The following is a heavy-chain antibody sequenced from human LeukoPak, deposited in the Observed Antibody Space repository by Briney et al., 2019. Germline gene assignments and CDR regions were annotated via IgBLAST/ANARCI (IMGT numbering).Heavy chain of an antibody. CDR1: RGSISTYY. Sequence: SETLSLTCSASRGSISTYYWSWIRQPPGKGLEWIGFVFYSGTTNSNPSVKSRVSMSVDMSKNHLSLELTSVTAADSAVYYCARSRSSSPYYFDTWGQGTLVTVPS. CDR2: VFYSGTT. V-gene: IGHV4-59*01. D-gene: IGHD6-19*01. J-gene: IGHJ4*02. CDR3: ARSRSSSPYYFDT.